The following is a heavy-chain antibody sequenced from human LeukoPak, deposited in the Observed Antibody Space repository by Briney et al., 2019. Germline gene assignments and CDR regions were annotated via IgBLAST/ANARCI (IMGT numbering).Heavy chain of an antibody. D-gene: IGHD4-11*01. CDR1: GFTFSSYW. CDR3: ARKAYSRGHLYYFDY. J-gene: IGHJ4*02. Sequence: GGSLRLSCAASGFTFSSYWMSWVRQAPGKGLEWVANIKQDGSEKYYVDSVKGRFTISRDNAKNSLYLQMNSLRAEDTAVYYCARKAYSRGHLYYFDYWGQGTLVTVSS. CDR2: IKQDGSEK. V-gene: IGHV3-7*01.